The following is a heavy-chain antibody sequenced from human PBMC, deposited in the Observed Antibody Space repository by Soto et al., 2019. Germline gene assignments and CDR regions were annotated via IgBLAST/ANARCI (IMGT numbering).Heavy chain of an antibody. CDR3: ARWRWFIAVAGDAGFDP. CDR2: IYYSGST. CDR1: GGSISSGGYY. Sequence: SETLSLTCTVSGGSISSGGYYWSWIRQHPGKGLEWIGYIYYSGSTYYNPSLKSRVTISVDTSKNQFSLKLSSVTAADTAVYYCARWRWFIAVAGDAGFDPWGQGTLVTVSS. J-gene: IGHJ5*02. D-gene: IGHD6-19*01. V-gene: IGHV4-31*03.